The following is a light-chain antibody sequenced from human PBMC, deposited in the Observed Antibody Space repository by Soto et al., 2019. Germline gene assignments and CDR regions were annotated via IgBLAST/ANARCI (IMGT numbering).Light chain of an antibody. CDR2: NTS. J-gene: IGKJ1*01. CDR1: QSISSW. Sequence: DIQMTQSPSTLSASIGDRVTITCRASQSISSWLAWYQQKPGKAPHLLIYNTSTLESGVPSRFSGSGSGTAFSLSVTSLQPDDFATYYYQQYNRYSRTFGQGTKVEV. V-gene: IGKV1-5*01. CDR3: QQYNRYSRT.